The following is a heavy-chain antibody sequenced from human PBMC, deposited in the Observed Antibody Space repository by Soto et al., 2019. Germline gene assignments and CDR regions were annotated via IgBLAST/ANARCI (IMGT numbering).Heavy chain of an antibody. Sequence: PGESLKISCKGSGYSFTSYWIGWVRQMPGKGLEWMGRIDPSDSYTNYSPSFQGHVTISADKSIGTAYLQWSSLKASDTAMYYCARLIVATTRSYYYYGMDVWGQGTTVTVSS. CDR2: IDPSDSYT. CDR1: GYSFTSYW. V-gene: IGHV5-10-1*01. D-gene: IGHD5-12*01. CDR3: ARLIVATTRSYYYYGMDV. J-gene: IGHJ6*02.